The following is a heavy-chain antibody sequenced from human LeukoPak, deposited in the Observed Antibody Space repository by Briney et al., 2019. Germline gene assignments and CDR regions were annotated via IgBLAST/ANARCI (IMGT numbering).Heavy chain of an antibody. CDR2: INAGNGNT. D-gene: IGHD3-10*01. CDR3: ASPTVGFGEFSYGMDV. Sequence: GASVKVSCKASGYTFTSYAMHWVRQAPGQRLEWMGWINAGNGNTKYSQKFQGRVTITRDTSASTAYMELSSLRSEDTAVYYCASPTVGFGEFSYGMDVWGQGTTVTVSS. CDR1: GYTFTSYA. V-gene: IGHV1-3*01. J-gene: IGHJ6*02.